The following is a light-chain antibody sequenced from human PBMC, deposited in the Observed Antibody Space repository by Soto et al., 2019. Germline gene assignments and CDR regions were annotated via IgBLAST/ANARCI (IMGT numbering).Light chain of an antibody. CDR2: DVY. CDR3: CSYAGDSTPYV. V-gene: IGLV2-11*01. CDR1: ISDVGDYDY. J-gene: IGLJ1*01. Sequence: QSALTQPRSVSGSPGQSVTISCTGTISDVGDYDYVSWYQQHPGKAPKLIIYDVYKRSSGVPDRFSGSKSGNTASLTISGLQAEDEADYYCCSYAGDSTPYVFGTGTKLTVL.